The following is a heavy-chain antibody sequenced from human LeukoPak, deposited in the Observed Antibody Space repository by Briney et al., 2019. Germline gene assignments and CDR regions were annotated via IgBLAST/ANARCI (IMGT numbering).Heavy chain of an antibody. Sequence: GGSLRLSCAASGFTFTNAWMSWVRQAPGKGLEWVGRIKSKTDGGTTDYTAPVKGRFTISRDDSKSTLYLQTNSLKTEDTAVYYCTTDLAAMIRAVDHWGQGTLVTVSS. CDR2: IKSKTDGGTT. CDR3: TTDLAAMIRAVDH. J-gene: IGHJ4*02. V-gene: IGHV3-15*01. D-gene: IGHD5-18*01. CDR1: GFTFTNAW.